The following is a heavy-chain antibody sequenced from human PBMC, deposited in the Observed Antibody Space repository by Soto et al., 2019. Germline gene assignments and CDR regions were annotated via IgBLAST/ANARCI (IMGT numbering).Heavy chain of an antibody. CDR3: ARVERGTATTVVDAFDI. Sequence: QVQLQQWGAGLLKPSETLSLTCAVFGGSVNSGNYYWSWIRQPPGKGLEWIGEMSHSGGTHLNPSLKSRVTISVDTSKNQFSLKMGSVTAADTALYYCARVERGTATTVVDAFDIWGPGTMVTVSS. CDR1: GGSVNSGNYY. D-gene: IGHD1-1*01. V-gene: IGHV4-34*01. CDR2: MSHSGGT. J-gene: IGHJ3*02.